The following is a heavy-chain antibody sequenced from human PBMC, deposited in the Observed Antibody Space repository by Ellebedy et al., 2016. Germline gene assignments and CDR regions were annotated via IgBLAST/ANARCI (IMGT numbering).Heavy chain of an antibody. Sequence: SETLSLXCTVSGGSISSDYWSWIRQPPGKGLEWIGNVYYTGSTNYNPSLESRVTISVDTSKNQFSLKLSSVTAADTAVYYFAREIPPDMNWFDSWGQGTLVTVSS. D-gene: IGHD2-2*01. CDR1: GGSISSDY. J-gene: IGHJ5*01. V-gene: IGHV4-59*01. CDR3: AREIPPDMNWFDS. CDR2: VYYTGST.